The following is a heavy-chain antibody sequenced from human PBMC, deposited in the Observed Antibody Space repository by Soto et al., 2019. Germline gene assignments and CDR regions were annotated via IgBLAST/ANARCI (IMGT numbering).Heavy chain of an antibody. D-gene: IGHD4-17*01. Sequence: ASVKVSCKASGYTFTGYYMHWMRQAPGQGLEWMGWINPDSGDTKHAQKFQGRVTMTRDTSISTAYMELSSLRSDDTAVYYCARAGGPVDYSDYVGTHYFDYWGPGALVTVSS. V-gene: IGHV1-2*02. J-gene: IGHJ4*02. CDR2: INPDSGDT. CDR1: GYTFTGYY. CDR3: ARAGGPVDYSDYVGTHYFDY.